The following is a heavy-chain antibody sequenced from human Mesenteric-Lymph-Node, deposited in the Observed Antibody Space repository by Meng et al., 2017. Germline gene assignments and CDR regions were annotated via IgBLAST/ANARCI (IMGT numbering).Heavy chain of an antibody. CDR2: ISNTYRT. V-gene: IGHV4-4*02. J-gene: IGHJ1*01. Sequence: LQVSMPGLVQHSGTMSLGCAVTGDSIDKSRWWAWLRQAPGRGLEWIGEISNTYRTVYNPSLKRRLRISMDKYKNQFSLTLYSVTAADTAIYYCARERGREVGLFDFWGRGALVTVSS. CDR1: GDSIDKSRW. CDR3: ARERGREVGLFDF. D-gene: IGHD3-10*01.